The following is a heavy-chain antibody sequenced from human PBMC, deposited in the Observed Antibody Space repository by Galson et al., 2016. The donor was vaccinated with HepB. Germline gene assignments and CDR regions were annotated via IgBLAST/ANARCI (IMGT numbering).Heavy chain of an antibody. CDR3: ARDRGDAVLNLLAWTRTYYYYGMDV. V-gene: IGHV3-11*06. D-gene: IGHD3-3*01. Sequence: SLRLSCAASRFSVGDYYMNWIRQAPGKGLEWVSYVSGTSSDTSYADSVKGRFTISRDNTRNSVYLQMDSLRDEDTAVYYCARDRGDAVLNLLAWTRTYYYYGMDVWGQGTTVTVSS. J-gene: IGHJ6*02. CDR2: VSGTSSDT. CDR1: RFSVGDYY.